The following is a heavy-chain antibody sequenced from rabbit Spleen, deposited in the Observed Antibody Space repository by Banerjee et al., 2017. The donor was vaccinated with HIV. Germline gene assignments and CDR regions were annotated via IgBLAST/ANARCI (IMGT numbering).Heavy chain of an antibody. CDR2: IDAGSSGGT. Sequence: QEQLKESGGGLVQPGGSLKLSCKASGFTLSSYYMNWVRQAPGKGLEWIACIDAGSSGGTYYANWAKGRFTISKTSSTTVTLQMTSLTAADTATYFCARPRRWWDGMDLWGPGTLVTVS. V-gene: IGHV1S45*01. CDR1: GFTLSSYYM. D-gene: IGHD4-2*01. CDR3: ARPRRWWDGMDL. J-gene: IGHJ6*01.